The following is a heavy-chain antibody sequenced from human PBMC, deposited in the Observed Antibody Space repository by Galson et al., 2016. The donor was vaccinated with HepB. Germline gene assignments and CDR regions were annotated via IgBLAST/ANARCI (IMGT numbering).Heavy chain of an antibody. J-gene: IGHJ4*02. CDR3: ATRLRAPAN. Sequence: SLRLSCAASGFTFRPYAMSWARQAPGKGLEWVSGISGSSEAIYYADSVKSRFTISRDNSKNALYLQMNSLRAEDTAVYYCATRLRAPANWGQGAQVTVSS. CDR2: ISGSSEAI. V-gene: IGHV3-23*01. D-gene: IGHD1-26*01. CDR1: GFTFRPYA.